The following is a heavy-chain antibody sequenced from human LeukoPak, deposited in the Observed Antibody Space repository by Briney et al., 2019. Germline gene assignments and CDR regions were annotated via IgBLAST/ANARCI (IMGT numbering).Heavy chain of an antibody. J-gene: IGHJ4*02. D-gene: IGHD2-2*01. CDR1: GGSFSGYY. CDR2: INHSGST. Sequence: SEPRSLTCTVEGGSFSGYYWSWIRQPPGKRQEWIGEINHSGSTNYNPSLKSRVTISVDTSKNQFSLKLSSVTAADTAVYYCARGEDIVVVPAATESRTFDYWGQGTLVTVSS. CDR3: ARGEDIVVVPAATESRTFDY. V-gene: IGHV4-34*01.